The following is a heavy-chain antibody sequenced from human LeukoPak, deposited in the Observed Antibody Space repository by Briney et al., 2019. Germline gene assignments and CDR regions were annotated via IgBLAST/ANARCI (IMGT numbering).Heavy chain of an antibody. V-gene: IGHV1-18*01. J-gene: IGHJ4*02. CDR3: ARGSSGYSGYDAASDY. Sequence: ASVKVSCKASGYTFTSSGINWVRQAPGQGLEWMGWIGAYNGNTNYAQKFQGRVTMTIDTSTSTGYMELRSLRSDDTAVYYRARGSSGYSGYDAASDYWGQGTLVTVSS. CDR2: IGAYNGNT. CDR1: GYTFTSSG. D-gene: IGHD5-12*01.